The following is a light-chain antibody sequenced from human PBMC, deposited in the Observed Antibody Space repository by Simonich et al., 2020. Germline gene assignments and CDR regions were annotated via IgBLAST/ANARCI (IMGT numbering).Light chain of an antibody. CDR2: WAS. CDR1: QSVLYSSNSKNY. Sequence: DIVMTQSPDSLAVSLGERATINCQSSQSVLYSSNSKNYLAWYQQKPGKPPKLLIYWASTRESGVPDRFSGSGSGTDFTLTISSLQAEDVAVYYCQQYYSTPLTFGGGTKVEIK. CDR3: QQYYSTPLT. V-gene: IGKV4-1*01. J-gene: IGKJ4*01.